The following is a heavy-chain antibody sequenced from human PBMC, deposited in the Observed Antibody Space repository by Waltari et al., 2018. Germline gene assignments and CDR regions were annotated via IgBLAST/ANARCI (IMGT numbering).Heavy chain of an antibody. CDR3: ARHWKRNGYRFDP. CDR1: GGSISRRSSY. D-gene: IGHD5-12*01. V-gene: IGHV4-39*01. J-gene: IGHJ5*02. Sequence: QLQLQESGPGLMKPSETLSLTCTVSGGSISRRSSYWGWIRQSPGKGLEWIASIYYTGTTYYNPTLESRVTISGDTSKNQFSLRLSSVTAADTAVYYCARHWKRNGYRFDPWGQGTLVTVSS. CDR2: IYYTGTT.